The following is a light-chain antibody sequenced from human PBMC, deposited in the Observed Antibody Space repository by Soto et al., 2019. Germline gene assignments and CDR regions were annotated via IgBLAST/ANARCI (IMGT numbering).Light chain of an antibody. CDR3: ATWYSNSLI. Sequence: QPVLTQSSSASASLGSSVKLTCTLSSGHSTYIISWHQHQPGKAPRYLMKLEGSGNYNKGSGVPDRFSGSSSGADRYLIISNLQSEDEADYYCATWYSNSLIFGGGNKVTVL. V-gene: IGLV4-60*03. CDR1: SGHSTYI. J-gene: IGLJ2*01. CDR2: LEGSGNY.